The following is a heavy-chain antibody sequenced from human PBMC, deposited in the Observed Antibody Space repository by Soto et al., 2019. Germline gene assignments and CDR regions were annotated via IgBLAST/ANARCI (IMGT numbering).Heavy chain of an antibody. V-gene: IGHV5-51*01. J-gene: IGHJ6*02. CDR2: IYPGDSDT. CDR3: AASIFYYGMDV. CDR1: GYTFTNYW. Sequence: PGESLKISCKGSGYTFTNYWIGWVRQMPGKGPEWMGIIYPGDSDTKYNPSFQGQVTISADKSITTTYLQWSGLKASDTAIYYCAASIFYYGMDVWGQGTTVTVSS.